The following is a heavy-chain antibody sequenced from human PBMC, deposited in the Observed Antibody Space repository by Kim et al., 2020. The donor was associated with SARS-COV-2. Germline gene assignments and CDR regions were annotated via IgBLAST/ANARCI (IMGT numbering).Heavy chain of an antibody. V-gene: IGHV4-59*13. CDR2: IYYSGST. Sequence: SETLSLTCTVSGGSISSYYWSWIRQPPGKGLEWIGYIYYSGSTNYNPSLKSRVTISVDTSKNQFSLKLSSVTAADTVVYYCARIRLGYCSSTSCSQTGDSGYDPHFDYWGQGTLVTVSS. D-gene: IGHD2-2*01. CDR1: GGSISSYY. CDR3: ARIRLGYCSSTSCSQTGDSGYDPHFDY. J-gene: IGHJ4*02.